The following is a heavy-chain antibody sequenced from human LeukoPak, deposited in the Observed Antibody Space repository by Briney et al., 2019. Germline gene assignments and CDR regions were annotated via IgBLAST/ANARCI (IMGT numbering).Heavy chain of an antibody. J-gene: IGHJ6*02. Sequence: GASVKVSCKASGYTFTNNGITWVRQAPGQGLEWMGWISASTGITKYAHKVQDRVTMTTDTSTSTAYMDLRSLTPDDTAVYYCANRVDYGACYGMDVWGLGTTVTVSS. CDR3: ANRVDYGACYGMDV. D-gene: IGHD4-17*01. CDR2: ISASTGIT. V-gene: IGHV1-18*01. CDR1: GYTFTNNG.